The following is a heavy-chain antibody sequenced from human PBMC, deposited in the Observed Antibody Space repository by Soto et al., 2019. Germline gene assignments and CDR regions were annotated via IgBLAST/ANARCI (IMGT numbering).Heavy chain of an antibody. V-gene: IGHV3-53*01. J-gene: IGHJ4*02. Sequence: GGSLRLSCAVSGFTVSNNYMSWVRQAPGKGLEGVSVIYSGGYTAYGDSVKGRFTISRDNSKNTLYLQMNSLRADDTAVYYCAKRAYSSSSRYYFDYWGQGTLVTVSS. CDR2: IYSGGYT. D-gene: IGHD6-6*01. CDR1: GFTVSNNY. CDR3: AKRAYSSSSRYYFDY.